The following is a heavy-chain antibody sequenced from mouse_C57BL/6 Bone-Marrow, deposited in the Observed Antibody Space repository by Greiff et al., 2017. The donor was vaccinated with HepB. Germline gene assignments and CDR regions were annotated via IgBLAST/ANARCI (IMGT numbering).Heavy chain of an antibody. CDR2: INPSTGGT. D-gene: IGHD1-1*01. V-gene: IGHV1-42*01. CDR1: GYSFTGYY. J-gene: IGHJ2*01. Sequence: VQLQQSGPELVKPGASVKISCKASGYSFTGYYMNWVKQSPEKSLEWIGEINPSTGGTTYNQKFKATATLTVDKSSSTAYMQLKSLTSEDSAVYYCARGEFTTRVDYWGQGTTLTVSS. CDR3: ARGEFTTRVDY.